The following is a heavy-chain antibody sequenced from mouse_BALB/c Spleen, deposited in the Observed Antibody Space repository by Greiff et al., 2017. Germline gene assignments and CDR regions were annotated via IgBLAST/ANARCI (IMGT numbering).Heavy chain of an antibody. D-gene: IGHD1-1*02. CDR2: IDPSDSET. CDR1: GYTFTSYW. Sequence: VQLQQPGAELVKPGAPVKLSCKASGYTFTSYWMNWVKQRPGRGLEWIGRIDPSDSETHYNQKFKDKATLTVDKSSSTAYIQLSSLTSEDSAVYYCARAGVGLYAMDYWGQGTSVTVSS. V-gene: IGHV1-69*02. J-gene: IGHJ4*01. CDR3: ARAGVGLYAMDY.